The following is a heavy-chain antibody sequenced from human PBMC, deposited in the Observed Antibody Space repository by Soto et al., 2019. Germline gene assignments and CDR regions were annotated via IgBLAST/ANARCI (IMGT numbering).Heavy chain of an antibody. CDR1: VFNFGAFG. CDR3: ARDMKSVRFWGTNGFDP. D-gene: IGHD3-16*01. V-gene: IGHV3-21*01. J-gene: IGHJ5*02. Sequence: PWWSLRLSCLASVFNFGAFGMNWFRQAPGKGLEWVSSITLSSSYIYYADSVKGRFTVSRDNAKNSLYLDMKSLTVDDTAVYYCARDMKSVRFWGTNGFDPWGQGTLVTVSS. CDR2: ITLSSSYI.